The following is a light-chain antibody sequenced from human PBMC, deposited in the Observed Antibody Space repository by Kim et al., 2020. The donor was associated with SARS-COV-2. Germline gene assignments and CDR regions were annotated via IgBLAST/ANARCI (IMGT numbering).Light chain of an antibody. V-gene: IGKV2-28*01. CDR3: MQALQTPST. J-gene: IGKJ2*01. CDR2: GGS. CDR1: QSLLHSNGKNY. Sequence: EPAYSYCRSSQSLLHSNGKNYLDWYVQKPGQAQQLLIYGGSNRASGVPDRFSGSGSGTDFTLKISRVEAEDVGAYYCMQALQTPSTFGQGTKLEI.